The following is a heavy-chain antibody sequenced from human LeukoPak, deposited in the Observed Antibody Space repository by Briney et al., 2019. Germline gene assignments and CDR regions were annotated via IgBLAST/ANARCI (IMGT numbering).Heavy chain of an antibody. J-gene: IGHJ4*02. D-gene: IGHD3-10*01. CDR2: INHSGST. V-gene: IGHV4-34*01. Sequence: SETLSLTCAVYGGSFSGYYWSWIRQPPGKGLEWIGEINHSGSTNYNPSLKSRVTISVDTSENQFSLKLSSVTAADTAVYYCARFGELLSSGDYWGQGTLVTVSS. CDR1: GGSFSGYY. CDR3: ARFGELLSSGDY.